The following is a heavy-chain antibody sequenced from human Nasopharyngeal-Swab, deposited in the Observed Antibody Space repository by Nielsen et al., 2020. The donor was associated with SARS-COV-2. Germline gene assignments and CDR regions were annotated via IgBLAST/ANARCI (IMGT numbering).Heavy chain of an antibody. D-gene: IGHD3-3*01. Sequence: VRQMPGKGLEWMGIIYPGDSDTRYSPSFQGQVTISADKSISTAYLQWSSLKASDTAMYYCARAFWSGYYMSHNWFDPWGQGTLVTVSS. CDR3: ARAFWSGYYMSHNWFDP. J-gene: IGHJ5*02. V-gene: IGHV5-51*01. CDR2: IYPGDSDT.